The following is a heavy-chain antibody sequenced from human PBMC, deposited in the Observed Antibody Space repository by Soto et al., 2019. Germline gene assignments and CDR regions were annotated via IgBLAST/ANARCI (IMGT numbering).Heavy chain of an antibody. CDR2: ISPYTGNT. Sequence: QVQLVQSGDEVKKPGASVKVSCKASGYIFVNYGIAWVRQAPGQGLEWMGWISPYTGNTHSATKVQGRLTMTTDTSTSTAYRDLGSLTSDDTAVYYCGMVDNYVTPTPQDVWGQGTTVTVS. J-gene: IGHJ6*02. V-gene: IGHV1-18*01. D-gene: IGHD3-16*01. CDR1: GYIFVNYG. CDR3: GMVDNYVTPTPQDV.